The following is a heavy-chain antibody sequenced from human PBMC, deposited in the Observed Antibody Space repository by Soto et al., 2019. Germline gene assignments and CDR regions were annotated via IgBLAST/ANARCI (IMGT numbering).Heavy chain of an antibody. CDR3: ARADYYGSGSYYNKPHDAFDI. V-gene: IGHV1-69*13. CDR1: GGTLSSYA. D-gene: IGHD3-10*01. CDR2: IIPIFGTA. J-gene: IGHJ3*02. Sequence: SVKVSCKASGGTLSSYAISWVRQAPGQGLEWMGGIIPIFGTANYAQKFQGRVTITADESTSTAYMELSSLRSEDTAVYYWARADYYGSGSYYNKPHDAFDIWGQGTMVTVSS.